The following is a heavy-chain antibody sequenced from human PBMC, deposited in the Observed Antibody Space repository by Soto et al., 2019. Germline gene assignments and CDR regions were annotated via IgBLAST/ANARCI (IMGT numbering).Heavy chain of an antibody. CDR2: IIPIFGTA. V-gene: IGHV1-69*12. D-gene: IGHD3-22*01. CDR3: ARDRGPGGGYYPYWFGP. CDR1: GGTFSSYA. Sequence: QVQLVQSGAEVKKPGSSVKVSCKASGGTFSSYAISWVRQAPGQGLEWMGEIIPIFGTANYAQKFQGRVTITADESTSTADMELSSLRSEDTAVYYCARDRGPGGGYYPYWFGPWGQGTLVTVSS. J-gene: IGHJ5*02.